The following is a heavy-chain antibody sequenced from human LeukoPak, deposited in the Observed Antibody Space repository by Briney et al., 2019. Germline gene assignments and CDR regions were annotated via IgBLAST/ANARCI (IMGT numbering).Heavy chain of an antibody. CDR3: AKIIVVVPAAAYRDDY. V-gene: IGHV3-23*01. CDR2: ISGSGGST. CDR1: GFTFSSYA. D-gene: IGHD2-2*01. J-gene: IGHJ4*02. Sequence: GGSLRLSCAASGFTFSSYAMSWVRQAPGKGLEWVSAISGSGGSTYYADSVKGRFTISRDNSKNPLYLQMNSLRAEDTAVYYCAKIIVVVPAAAYRDDYWGQGTLVTVPS.